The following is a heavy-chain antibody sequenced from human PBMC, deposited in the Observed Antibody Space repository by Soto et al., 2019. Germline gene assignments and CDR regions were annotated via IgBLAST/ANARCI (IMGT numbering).Heavy chain of an antibody. Sequence: EVQLLESGGGLVQPGGSLRLSCAVSGFSLSNSAMTWVRQAPGKGLEWVSGISGSGDITYNTDSVKGRFAISRDTSKNVVYLQMRSLRAEDTAVYYCAKVPQWVLRYHDWFFDYWGQGTLVTVSS. J-gene: IGHJ4*02. CDR1: GFSLSNSA. CDR2: ISGSGDIT. V-gene: IGHV3-23*01. D-gene: IGHD3-9*01. CDR3: AKVPQWVLRYHDWFFDY.